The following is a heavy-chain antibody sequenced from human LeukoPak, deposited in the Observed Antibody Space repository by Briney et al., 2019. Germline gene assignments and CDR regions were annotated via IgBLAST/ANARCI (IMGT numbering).Heavy chain of an antibody. CDR2: INHSGST. D-gene: IGHD6-19*01. Sequence: PSETLSLTCTASGGSISSYYWSWIRQPPGKGLEWIGEINHSGSTNYNPSLKSRVTISVDTSKNQFSLKLSSVTAADTAVYYCARGNAGWFRSGQFDYWGQGTLVTVSS. J-gene: IGHJ4*02. V-gene: IGHV4-34*01. CDR1: GGSISSYY. CDR3: ARGNAGWFRSGQFDY.